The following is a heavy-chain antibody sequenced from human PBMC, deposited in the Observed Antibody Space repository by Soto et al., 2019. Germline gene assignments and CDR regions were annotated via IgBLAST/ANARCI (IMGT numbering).Heavy chain of an antibody. J-gene: IGHJ4*02. CDR3: TAETCGYSYCWDCDY. D-gene: IGHD5-18*01. CDR1: GFTFSNAW. V-gene: IGHV3-15*01. CDR2: IKSKTDGGTT. Sequence: EVQLVESGGGLVKPGGSLRLSCAASGFTFSNAWMSWVRQAPGKGLEWVGRIKSKTDGGTTDYAAPVKGRFTISRDDSKNTLYLQMNSLKTEDTAVYYCTAETCGYSYCWDCDYWGQGTLVTVSS.